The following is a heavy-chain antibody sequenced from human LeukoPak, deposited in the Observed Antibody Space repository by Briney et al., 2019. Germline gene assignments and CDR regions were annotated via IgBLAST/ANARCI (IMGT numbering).Heavy chain of an antibody. V-gene: IGHV3-30*02. CDR1: GFTFSSYG. Sequence: GGSLRLSCAASGFTFSSYGMHWVRQAPGKGLEWVAFIRYDGSNKYYADSVGRFTISRDNSKNTLYLQMNSLRAEDTAVYYCAKGWQLVDYWGQGTLVTVSS. CDR2: IRYDGSNK. CDR3: AKGWQLVDY. D-gene: IGHD6-13*01. J-gene: IGHJ4*02.